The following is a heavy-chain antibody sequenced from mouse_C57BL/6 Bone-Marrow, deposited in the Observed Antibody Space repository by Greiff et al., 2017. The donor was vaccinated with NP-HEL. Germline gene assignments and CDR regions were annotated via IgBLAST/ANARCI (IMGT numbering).Heavy chain of an antibody. V-gene: IGHV1-82*01. Sequence: VQLQQSGPELVKPGASVKISCKASGYAFSSSWMNWVKQRPGKGLEWIGRIYPGDGDTNYNGKFKGKATLTADKSSSTAYMQLSSLTSEDSAVYFCARSGQLRLPFAYWGQGTLVTVSA. CDR2: IYPGDGDT. CDR1: GYAFSSSW. D-gene: IGHD3-2*02. CDR3: ARSGQLRLPFAY. J-gene: IGHJ3*01.